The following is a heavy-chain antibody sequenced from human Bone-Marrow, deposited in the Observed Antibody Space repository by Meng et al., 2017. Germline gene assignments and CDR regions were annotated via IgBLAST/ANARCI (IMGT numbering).Heavy chain of an antibody. CDR1: GGSISTSGYY. D-gene: IGHD6-19*01. CDR2: IGHSGFT. Sequence: QPQLQESGPGLVRPSEALALTCSAHGGSISTSGYYWGWIRPPPGKGLEWIGSIGHSGFTYYTPSLKSRVTVSIDTSRNQFSLWLTSVTAADTAVYYCVRSSAWVRTGFDPWGQGTLVTVSS. J-gene: IGHJ5*02. CDR3: VRSSAWVRTGFDP. V-gene: IGHV4-39*01.